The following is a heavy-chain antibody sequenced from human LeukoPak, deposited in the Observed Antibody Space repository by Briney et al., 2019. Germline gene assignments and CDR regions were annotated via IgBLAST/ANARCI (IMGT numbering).Heavy chain of an antibody. D-gene: IGHD6-6*01. CDR3: ARHGEIAALGWFDP. J-gene: IGHJ5*02. Sequence: SDTLSLTCTVSGGSISGYSWSCVRQPPGRGLEWIAYIYYSGSTKYNPSLKSRVTISVDTSKNQFSLKLSSVTAADTAVYYCARHGEIAALGWFDPWGQGTLVTVSS. CDR2: IYYSGST. CDR1: GGSISGYS. V-gene: IGHV4-59*08.